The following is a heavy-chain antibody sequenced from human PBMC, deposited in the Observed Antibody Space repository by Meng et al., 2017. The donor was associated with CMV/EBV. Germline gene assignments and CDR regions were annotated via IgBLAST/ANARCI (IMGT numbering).Heavy chain of an antibody. CDR3: ARGRGCSGGSCPSGWFDP. J-gene: IGHJ5*02. V-gene: IGHV4-31*02. D-gene: IGHD2-15*01. Sequence: ISSGGYYWSWIRQHPGKGLEWIGYIYYSGSNYYNPSLKSRVTISVDTSKNQFSPKLGSVTAADTAVYSCARGRGCSGGSCPSGWFDPWGQGTLVTVSS. CDR1: ISSGGYY. CDR2: IYYSGSN.